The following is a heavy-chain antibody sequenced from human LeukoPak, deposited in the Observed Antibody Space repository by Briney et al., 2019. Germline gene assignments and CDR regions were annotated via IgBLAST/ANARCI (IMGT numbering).Heavy chain of an antibody. CDR3: TAYYYGSGSNYNDY. D-gene: IGHD3-10*01. Sequence: GGSLRLSCAASGFTFSNAWMSWVRQAPGQGLDWVGRIKNKADGGTTDYAAPVKGRFTISRDDSKNTLYLQMNSLKTEDTALYYCTAYYYGSGSNYNDYWGQGTLVTVSS. J-gene: IGHJ4*02. CDR2: IKNKADGGTT. CDR1: GFTFSNAW. V-gene: IGHV3-15*01.